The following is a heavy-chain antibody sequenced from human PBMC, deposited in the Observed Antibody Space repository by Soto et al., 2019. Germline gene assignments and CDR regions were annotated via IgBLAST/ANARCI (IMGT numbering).Heavy chain of an antibody. CDR3: ARGPVGNCPHYPPYYYDY. D-gene: IGHD2-15*01. CDR2: IIPIFGTA. CDR1: GGTFSSYA. J-gene: IGHJ4*02. V-gene: IGHV1-69*13. Sequence: SVKVSCKASGGTFSSYAISWVRQAPGQGLEWMGGIIPIFGTANYAQKFQGRVTITADESTSTAYMELSSLRSEDTAVYYCARGPVGNCPHYPPYYYDYWSQGTLVTVSS.